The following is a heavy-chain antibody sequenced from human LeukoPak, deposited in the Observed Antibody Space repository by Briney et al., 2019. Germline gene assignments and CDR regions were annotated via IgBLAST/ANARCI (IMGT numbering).Heavy chain of an antibody. CDR2: IYYSGST. D-gene: IGHD3-16*01. CDR3: ARKGGAASLLH. Sequence: KPSETLSLTCTVSGGSISSYYWSWIRQPQGKGLEWIGYIYYSGSTNYNPSLKSRVTISVDTSKNQFSLKLSAVTAADAAVYYCARKGGAASLLHWGQGTLVTVSS. J-gene: IGHJ4*02. CDR1: GGSISSYY. V-gene: IGHV4-59*01.